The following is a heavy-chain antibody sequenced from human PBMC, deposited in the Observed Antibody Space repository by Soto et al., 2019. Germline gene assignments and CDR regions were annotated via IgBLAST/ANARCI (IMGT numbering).Heavy chain of an antibody. CDR3: ARGGIIGTPTEY. V-gene: IGHV5-51*01. Sequence: GESLNISCQGSGYNFGAYWIGWSRQMPGKGLVLMGIIFPGAPDTRYRPSFQGQVTISVDRSINTAYLQWSSLKASDTAMYFCARGGIIGTPTEYWGQGTKVTVSS. CDR2: IFPGAPDT. D-gene: IGHD1-7*01. J-gene: IGHJ4*02. CDR1: GYNFGAYW.